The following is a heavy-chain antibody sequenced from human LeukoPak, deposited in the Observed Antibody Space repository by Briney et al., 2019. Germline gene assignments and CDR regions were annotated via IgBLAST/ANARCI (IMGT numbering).Heavy chain of an antibody. J-gene: IGHJ4*02. D-gene: IGHD3-22*01. CDR1: GGTFSSYA. CDR3: ARTYYDSSGYYGSPQYYFDY. Sequence: SVKVSCKASGGTFSSYAISWVRQVPGQGLEWMGGIIPIFGTANYAQKFQGRVTITADESTSTAYMELSSLRSEDTAVYYCARTYYDSSGYYGSPQYYFDYWGQGTLVTVSS. CDR2: IIPIFGTA. V-gene: IGHV1-69*13.